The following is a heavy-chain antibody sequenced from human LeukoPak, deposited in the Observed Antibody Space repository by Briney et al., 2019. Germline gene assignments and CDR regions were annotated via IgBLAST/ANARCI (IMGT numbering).Heavy chain of an antibody. V-gene: IGHV1-2*06. CDR3: ARGKGLYCSSTSCYRNFDY. D-gene: IGHD2-2*01. Sequence: ASVKVSCKASGYSFSADPIHWVRQAPGQGLEWVGRIYTWDGDVQYAQKFQGRVTMTRGTSTSTAYMELSRLRSDDTAVYYCARGKGLYCSSTSCYRNFDYWGQGTLVTVSS. J-gene: IGHJ4*02. CDR1: GYSFSADP. CDR2: IYTWDGDV.